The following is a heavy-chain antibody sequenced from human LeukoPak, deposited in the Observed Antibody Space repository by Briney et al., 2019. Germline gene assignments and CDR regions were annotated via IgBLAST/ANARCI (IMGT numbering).Heavy chain of an antibody. D-gene: IGHD5-18*01. Sequence: SETLSLTCTVSGGSISSGDYYWSWIRQPPGKGLEWIGYIYYSGSTYYNPSLKSRVTISVDTSKNQFSLKLSSVTAADTAVYYCASSLFVDTAMVPPEYFDYWGQGTLVTVSS. CDR2: IYYSGST. CDR3: ASSLFVDTAMVPPEYFDY. CDR1: GGSISSGDYY. J-gene: IGHJ4*02. V-gene: IGHV4-30-4*01.